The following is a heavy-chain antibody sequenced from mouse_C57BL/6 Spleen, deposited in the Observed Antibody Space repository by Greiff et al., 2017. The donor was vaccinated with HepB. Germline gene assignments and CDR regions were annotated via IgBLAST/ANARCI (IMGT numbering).Heavy chain of an antibody. CDR1: GFTFSSYA. D-gene: IGHD3-2*02. CDR3: ARGSSGYVDY. Sequence: EVQGVESGGGLVKPGGSLKLSCAASGFTFSSYAMSWVRQTPEKRLEWVATISDGGSYTYYPDNVKGRFTISRDNAKNNLYLQMSHLKSEDTAMYYCARGSSGYVDYRGQGTTLTVSS. CDR2: ISDGGSYT. V-gene: IGHV5-4*01. J-gene: IGHJ2*01.